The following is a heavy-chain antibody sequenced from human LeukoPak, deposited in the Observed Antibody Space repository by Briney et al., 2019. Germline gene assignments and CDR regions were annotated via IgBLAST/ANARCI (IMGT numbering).Heavy chain of an antibody. Sequence: GGSLRLSCAASGFTFSSYAMHWVRQAPGEGLEWVAVIWYDGSNKYYADSVKGRFTISRDNSKNTLYLQMNSLRAEDTAVYYCARNSDYDSSGYVGYWGQGTLVTVSS. CDR3: ARNSDYDSSGYVGY. V-gene: IGHV3-33*08. CDR1: GFTFSSYA. J-gene: IGHJ4*02. CDR2: IWYDGSNK. D-gene: IGHD3-22*01.